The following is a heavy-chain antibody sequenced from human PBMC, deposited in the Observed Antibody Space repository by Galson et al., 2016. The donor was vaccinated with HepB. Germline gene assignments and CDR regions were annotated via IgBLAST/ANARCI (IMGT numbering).Heavy chain of an antibody. D-gene: IGHD5-12*01. V-gene: IGHV1-2*04. CDR3: TRGYDLWRSFDALGF. CDR2: INPNSGGT. J-gene: IGHJ3*01. Sequence: SVKVSCKASGYTFTAYYMHWVRQAPGQGLEWLGWINPNSGGTNYAQKFQGWVTMTTDTSKTTAYMDLSRLKPYDTAVYYCTRGYDLWRSFDALGFWGQGRMVTVSS. CDR1: GYTFTAYY.